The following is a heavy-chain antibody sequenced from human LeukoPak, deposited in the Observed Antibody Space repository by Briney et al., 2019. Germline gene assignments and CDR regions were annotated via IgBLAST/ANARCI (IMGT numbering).Heavy chain of an antibody. CDR2: IYYSGST. CDR1: GGAISSSSYY. Sequence: SETLSLTCTVSGGAISSSSYYWGWIRQPPGKGLEWIGSIYYSGSTYYNPSLKSRVTISVDPSKYQFSLTLSCVTGADTAVYYCARERAAGYYDSSGYSTVGYFDYWGQGTLVTVSS. J-gene: IGHJ4*02. CDR3: ARERAAGYYDSSGYSTVGYFDY. D-gene: IGHD3-22*01. V-gene: IGHV4-39*07.